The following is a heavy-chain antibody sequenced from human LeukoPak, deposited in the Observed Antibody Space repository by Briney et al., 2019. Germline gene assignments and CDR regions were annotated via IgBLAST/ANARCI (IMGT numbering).Heavy chain of an antibody. CDR2: ISSSSSSI. J-gene: IGHJ4*02. CDR3: AIASGDIVETATMGSY. CDR1: GFTFNSYR. Sequence: GGSLRLSCAASGFTFNSYRMNWVRQAPGKGLEWVSSISSSSSSIYYADSVKGRFTISRDKAKNSLYLQMNSLRAEDTAVYYCAIASGDIVETATMGSYWGQRTLVTVSS. V-gene: IGHV3-21*01. D-gene: IGHD5-18*01.